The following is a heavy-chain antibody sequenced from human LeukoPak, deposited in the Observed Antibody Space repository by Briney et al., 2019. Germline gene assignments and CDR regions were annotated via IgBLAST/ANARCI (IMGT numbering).Heavy chain of an antibody. Sequence: PGGSLRLSCAASGFTFSSYGMSWVRQAPGKGLEWVSAISGSGGSTYYADSVKGRFTISRDNSKNTLYLQMNSLRAEDTAVYYCAKDLSSGYYYSWFDPWGQGTLVTVSS. J-gene: IGHJ5*02. CDR2: ISGSGGST. CDR1: GFTFSSYG. CDR3: AKDLSSGYYYSWFDP. D-gene: IGHD3-22*01. V-gene: IGHV3-23*01.